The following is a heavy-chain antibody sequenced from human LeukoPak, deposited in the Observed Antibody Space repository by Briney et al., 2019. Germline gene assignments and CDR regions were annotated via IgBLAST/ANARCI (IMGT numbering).Heavy chain of an antibody. Sequence: GGSLRLSCAASGFTVSSYAMSWVRQAPGMGLQLVSAIDIGGGSTYSADSVKGRFTISRDNSKNTLYLQMDSLRAEDTAVYFCAKDYRGSLTDWGQGTLVTVSS. CDR3: AKDYRGSLTD. J-gene: IGHJ4*02. D-gene: IGHD1-26*01. CDR2: IDIGGGST. CDR1: GFTVSSYA. V-gene: IGHV3-23*01.